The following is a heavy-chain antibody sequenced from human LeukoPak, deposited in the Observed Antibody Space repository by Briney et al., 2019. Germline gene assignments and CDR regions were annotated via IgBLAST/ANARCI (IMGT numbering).Heavy chain of an antibody. V-gene: IGHV3-9*01. Sequence: PGRSLSLSCAASGFTFDDYAMPWVRQAQGHGLALVSGISWNSGSIGYADSVKGRFTISRDNAKNSLYLQMNSLRAEDTALYYCAKDLHPSMIVVLFDIWGQGTMVTVSS. D-gene: IGHD3-22*01. CDR1: GFTFDDYA. CDR2: ISWNSGSI. CDR3: AKDLHPSMIVVLFDI. J-gene: IGHJ3*02.